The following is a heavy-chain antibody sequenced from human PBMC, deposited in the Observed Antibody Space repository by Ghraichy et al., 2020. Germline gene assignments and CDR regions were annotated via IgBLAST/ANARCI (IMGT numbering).Heavy chain of an antibody. CDR3: AKDRGRGGNRNWFDP. V-gene: IGHV3-30*18. Sequence: GESLNISCAASGFTFSSYGMHWVRQAPGKGLEWVAVISYDGSNKYYADSVKGRYTISRDNSKNTLYLQMNSLRAEDTAVYYCAKDRGRGGNRNWFDPWGQGTLVTVSS. D-gene: IGHD1-26*01. J-gene: IGHJ5*02. CDR1: GFTFSSYG. CDR2: ISYDGSNK.